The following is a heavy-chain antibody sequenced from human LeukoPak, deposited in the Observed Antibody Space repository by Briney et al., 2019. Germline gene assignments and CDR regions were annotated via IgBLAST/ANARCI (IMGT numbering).Heavy chain of an antibody. D-gene: IGHD7-27*01. Sequence: GGSLSLSCAPSGFIFSASYMSRIRQAPGKGLECILHISSTDDTIHYADSVKGRFTISRDNAKNTVYLQMNSLRAEDTAVYYCVRGGLLGTGDYWGQGTLVTVSS. CDR3: VRGGLLGTGDY. J-gene: IGHJ4*02. V-gene: IGHV3-11*04. CDR1: GFIFSASY. CDR2: ISSTDDTI.